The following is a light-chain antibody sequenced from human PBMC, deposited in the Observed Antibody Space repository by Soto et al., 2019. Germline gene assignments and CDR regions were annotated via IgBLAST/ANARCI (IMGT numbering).Light chain of an antibody. V-gene: IGLV2-23*01. CDR3: SSYAGRNTLV. J-gene: IGLJ2*01. Sequence: QSGLTQTASVSGSPGQSITMSCTGSRSDVGGYNLVSWYQQHPGKAPKLLISDDNKRPSGVSDRFSGSKSGNTASLTISGLQAEDEGDYYCSSYAGRNTLVFGGGTKLTVL. CDR2: DDN. CDR1: RSDVGGYNL.